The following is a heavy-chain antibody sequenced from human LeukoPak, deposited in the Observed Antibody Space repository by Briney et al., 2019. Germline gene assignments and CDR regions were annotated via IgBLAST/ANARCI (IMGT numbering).Heavy chain of an antibody. D-gene: IGHD6-25*01. J-gene: IGHJ4*02. CDR2: IIPIFGTA. V-gene: IGHV1-69*05. CDR3: ARVGGYEVTSEYYFDY. Sequence: ASVKVSCKASGGTFSSYAISWVRQAPGQGLEWMGGIIPIFGTANYAQKFQGRVTITTDESTSTAYMELSSLRSEDTAVYYCARVGGYEVTSEYYFDYWGQGTLVTVSS. CDR1: GGTFSSYA.